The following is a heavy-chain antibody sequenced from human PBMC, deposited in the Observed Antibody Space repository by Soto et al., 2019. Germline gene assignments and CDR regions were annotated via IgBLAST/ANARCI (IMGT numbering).Heavy chain of an antibody. Sequence: ASGPTLVNPTETLTLTCTVSGFSLTTGRMGVSWIRHSAGKALEWLAHIFSDAERSYSTSMQSRITISTDTSGTQVVLTMTNMDPVDTGTYYCGRMNADTYSHYYAMDVCGQGTTVTVSS. CDR2: IFSDAER. CDR1: GFSLTTGRMG. D-gene: IGHD1-1*01. V-gene: IGHV2-26*01. J-gene: IGHJ6*02. CDR3: GRMNADTYSHYYAMDV.